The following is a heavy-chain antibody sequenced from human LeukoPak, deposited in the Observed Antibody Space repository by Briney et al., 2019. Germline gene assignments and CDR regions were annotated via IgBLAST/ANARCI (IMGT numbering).Heavy chain of an antibody. CDR2: ISYDGSNK. D-gene: IGHD3-10*01. CDR1: GFTFSSYG. J-gene: IGHJ4*02. CDR3: AKDLGWFGELYPLDY. V-gene: IGHV3-30*18. Sequence: GGSLRLSCAASGFTFSSYGMHWVRQAPGKGLEWVAVISYDGSNKYYADSVKGRFTISRDNSKTTLYLQMNSLRAEGTAVYYCAKDLGWFGELYPLDYWGQGTLVTVSS.